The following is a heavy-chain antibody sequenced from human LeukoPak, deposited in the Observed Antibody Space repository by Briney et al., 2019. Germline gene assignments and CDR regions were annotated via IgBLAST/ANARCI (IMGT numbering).Heavy chain of an antibody. CDR3: ARHSSSGYSY. J-gene: IGHJ4*02. V-gene: IGHV4-39*01. Sequence: SETLSLTCTVSGGSISSSSYYWGWIRQPPGKGLEWIGSIYYSGSTYYNPSLKRRVTISVDTSKNQFSLKLSSVTAADTAVYYGARHSSSGYSYWGQGTLVTVSS. CDR2: IYYSGST. D-gene: IGHD3-22*01. CDR1: GGSISSSSYY.